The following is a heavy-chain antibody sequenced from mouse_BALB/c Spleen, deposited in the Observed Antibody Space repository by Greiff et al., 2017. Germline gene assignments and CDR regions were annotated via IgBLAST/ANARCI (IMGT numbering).Heavy chain of an antibody. V-gene: IGHV5-4*02. J-gene: IGHJ2*01. CDR2: ISDGGSYT. CDR3: ARGGVYGNYVGDY. Sequence: EVQVVESGGGLVKPGGSLKLSCAASGFTFSDYYMYWVRQTPEKRLEWVATISDGGSYTYYPDSVKGRFTISRDNAKNNLYLQMSSLKSEDTAMYYCARGGVYGNYVGDYWGQGTTLTVSS. D-gene: IGHD2-1*01. CDR1: GFTFSDYY.